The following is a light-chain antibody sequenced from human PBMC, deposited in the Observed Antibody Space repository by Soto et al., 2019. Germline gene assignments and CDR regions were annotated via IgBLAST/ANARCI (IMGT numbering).Light chain of an antibody. V-gene: IGKV3-15*01. CDR3: QQYNNWPPLT. CDR1: QSVTNN. Sequence: IVLTQSPGTLSLSPGERATLSCGASQSVTNNFLAWYQQKPGQAHRLLIYGASTRATGIPARFSGSGSGTEFTLTINSPQSEDFAVYYCQQYNNWPPLTFGGGTKVEIK. J-gene: IGKJ4*01. CDR2: GAS.